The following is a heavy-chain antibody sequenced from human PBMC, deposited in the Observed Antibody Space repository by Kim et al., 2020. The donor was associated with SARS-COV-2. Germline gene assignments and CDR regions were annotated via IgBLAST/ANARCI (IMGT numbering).Heavy chain of an antibody. Sequence: SETLSLTCTVSGGSISSSSYYWGWIRQPPGKGLEWIGSIYYSGSTYYNPSLKSRVTISVDTSKNQFSLKLSSVTAADTAVYYCARDPRIAAASWGQGTLVTVSS. J-gene: IGHJ4*02. CDR1: GGSISSSSYY. D-gene: IGHD6-13*01. V-gene: IGHV4-39*07. CDR3: ARDPRIAAAS. CDR2: IYYSGST.